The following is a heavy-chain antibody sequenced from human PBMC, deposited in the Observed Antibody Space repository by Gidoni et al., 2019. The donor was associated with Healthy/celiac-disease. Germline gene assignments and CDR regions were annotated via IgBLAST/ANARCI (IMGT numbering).Heavy chain of an antibody. J-gene: IGHJ6*02. CDR2: ISGSGGST. CDR1: GFTFSSYA. Sequence: EVQLLESGGGLVQPGGSLRLSWAASGFTFSSYAMSWVRQAPGKGLEWVSAISGSGGSTYYADSVKGRFTISRDNSKNTLYLQMNSLRAEDTAVYYCATVWFGELLYELDGMDVWCQGTTVTVSS. D-gene: IGHD3-10*01. V-gene: IGHV3-23*01. CDR3: ATVWFGELLYELDGMDV.